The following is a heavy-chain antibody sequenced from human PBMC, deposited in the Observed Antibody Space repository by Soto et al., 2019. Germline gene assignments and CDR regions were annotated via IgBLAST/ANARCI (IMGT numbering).Heavy chain of an antibody. Sequence: ASVKVSCKASGGTFSSYAISWVRQAPGQGLEWMGGIIPIFGTANYAQKFQGRVMITADESTSTAYMELSSLRSEDTAVYYCARVPMVRGPYYYYYGMDVWGQGTTVTVSS. J-gene: IGHJ6*02. D-gene: IGHD3-10*01. CDR1: GGTFSSYA. V-gene: IGHV1-69*13. CDR2: IIPIFGTA. CDR3: ARVPMVRGPYYYYYGMDV.